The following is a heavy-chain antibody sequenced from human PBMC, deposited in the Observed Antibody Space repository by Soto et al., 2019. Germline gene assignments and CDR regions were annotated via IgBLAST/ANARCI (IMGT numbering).Heavy chain of an antibody. CDR2: MKYDGNIT. J-gene: IGHJ5*02. CDR3: SRGGKGGYWFDP. D-gene: IGHD3-16*01. CDR1: GFTFSSYW. Sequence: EEQLVESGGGLVQPGGSLRLSCVGSGFTFSSYWMHWVRQVPGKGLVWVARMKYDGNITNYADSVRGRFTISRDNAKNTVYLQMSSLRPEDTAVYYCSRGGKGGYWFDPWGQGTLVTVSS. V-gene: IGHV3-74*01.